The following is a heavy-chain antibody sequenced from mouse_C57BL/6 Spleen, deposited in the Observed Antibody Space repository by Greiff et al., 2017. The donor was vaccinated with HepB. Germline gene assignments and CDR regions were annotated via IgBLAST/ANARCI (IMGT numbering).Heavy chain of an antibody. Sequence: EVMLVESEGGLVQPGSSMKLSCTASGFTFSDYYMAWVRQVPEKGLEWVANINYDGSSTYYLDSLKSRFIISRDNAKNILYLQMSSLKSEDTATYYCARADYYGSSLYAMDYWGQGTSVTVSS. CDR3: ARADYYGSSLYAMDY. D-gene: IGHD1-1*01. CDR1: GFTFSDYY. V-gene: IGHV5-16*01. CDR2: INYDGSST. J-gene: IGHJ4*01.